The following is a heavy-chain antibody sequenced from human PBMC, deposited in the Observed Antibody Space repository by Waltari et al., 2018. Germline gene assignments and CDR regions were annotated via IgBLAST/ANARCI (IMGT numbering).Heavy chain of an antibody. CDR1: GFTFSSSG. J-gene: IGHJ4*02. CDR2: IRYDGSNK. V-gene: IGHV3-30*02. D-gene: IGHD6-6*01. CDR3: AKVSGSSPDF. Sequence: QVQLVESGGGVVQPGGSLRLSCAAAGFTFSSSGMPWVRQAPGKGLEWVAFIRYDGSNKYYADSVKGRFTITRDNSKNTRYLQMNSLRAEDTAVYYCAKVSGSSPDFWGQGTLVTVSS.